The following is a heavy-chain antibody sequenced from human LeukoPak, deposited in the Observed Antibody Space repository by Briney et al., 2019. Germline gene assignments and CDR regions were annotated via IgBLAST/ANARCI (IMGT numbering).Heavy chain of an antibody. CDR1: GGSISSYY. V-gene: IGHV4-59*01. CDR3: ARWFCSSTTCYHMDV. J-gene: IGHJ6*03. Sequence: SETLSLTCTVSGGSISSYYWSWIRQPPGKGLEWIGYIYYSGSTNYNPSLKSRVTISVDTSKNQFSLNLSSVTAADTAVYHCARWFCSSTTCYHMDVWGKGTTVTVSS. CDR2: IYYSGST. D-gene: IGHD2/OR15-2a*01.